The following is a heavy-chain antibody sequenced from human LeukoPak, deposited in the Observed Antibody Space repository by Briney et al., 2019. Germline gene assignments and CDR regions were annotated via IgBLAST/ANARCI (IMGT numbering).Heavy chain of an antibody. Sequence: GGSLRLSCAAPGFTFSTSGMHWVRQAPGKGLEWVAFIRLDGSSKYYADSVKGQFIISRDNSKNTLYLQMNSLRADDTAVYYCAKGTGLLSFDYWGQGTLVTVSS. D-gene: IGHD3-10*01. J-gene: IGHJ4*02. CDR2: IRLDGSSK. V-gene: IGHV3-30*02. CDR1: GFTFSTSG. CDR3: AKGTGLLSFDY.